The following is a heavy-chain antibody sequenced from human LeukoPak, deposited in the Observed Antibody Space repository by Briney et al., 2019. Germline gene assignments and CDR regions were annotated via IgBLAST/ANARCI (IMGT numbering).Heavy chain of an antibody. J-gene: IGHJ3*02. D-gene: IGHD4-17*01. CDR1: GGSISSGDYY. CDR2: IYYSGST. V-gene: IGHV4-30-4*01. Sequence: PSETLSLTCTVSGGSISSGDYYWSWIRQPPGKGLEWIGYIYYSGSTYYNPSLKSRVTISVDTSKNQFSLKLSSVTAADTAVYYCARGGTVTTSHAFDIWGQGTMVTVSS. CDR3: ARGGTVTTSHAFDI.